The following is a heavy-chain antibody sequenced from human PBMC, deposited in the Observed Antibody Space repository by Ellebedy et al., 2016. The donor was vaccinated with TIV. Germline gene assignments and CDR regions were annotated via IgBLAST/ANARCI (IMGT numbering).Heavy chain of an antibody. CDR3: ATGATWDYYGMDV. CDR2: INPNSGGT. J-gene: IGHJ6*02. V-gene: IGHV1-2*04. Sequence: AASVKVSCKASGYTFTSYDINWVRQATGQGLEWMGWINPNSGGTNYAQKFQGWVTMTRDTSISTAYMELSRLRSDDTAVYYCATGATWDYYGMDVWGQGTTVTVSS. D-gene: IGHD2-15*01. CDR1: GYTFTSYD.